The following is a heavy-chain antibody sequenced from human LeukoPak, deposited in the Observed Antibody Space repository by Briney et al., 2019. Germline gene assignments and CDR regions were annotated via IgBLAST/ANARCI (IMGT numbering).Heavy chain of an antibody. D-gene: IGHD3-22*01. Sequence: GGSLRLSCAASGFTFSSYEMNWVRQAPGKGLEWVSSISSSSSHIYYANSVKGLFTISRDNAKNSLYLQMNSLRVEDTAVYYCARDLSDYYDSTGYYSVWGQGTLVTVSS. CDR1: GFTFSSYE. J-gene: IGHJ4*02. CDR2: ISSSSSHI. V-gene: IGHV3-21*01. CDR3: ARDLSDYYDSTGYYSV.